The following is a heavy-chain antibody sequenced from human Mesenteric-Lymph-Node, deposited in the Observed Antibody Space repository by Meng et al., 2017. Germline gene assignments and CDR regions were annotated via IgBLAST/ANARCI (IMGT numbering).Heavy chain of an antibody. Sequence: ASVKVSCKASGYTFTDYGISWVRQAPGQGLEWMGWISAHNGNTNYPQKFKGRLTMTTDTSTSTAYIELSSLRSDDTAVYYCGRDLCTSCYVRGRWFDPWGQGTLVTVSS. CDR3: GRDLCTSCYVRGRWFDP. V-gene: IGHV1-18*01. CDR1: GYTFTDYG. CDR2: ISAHNGNT. D-gene: IGHD2-2*01. J-gene: IGHJ5*02.